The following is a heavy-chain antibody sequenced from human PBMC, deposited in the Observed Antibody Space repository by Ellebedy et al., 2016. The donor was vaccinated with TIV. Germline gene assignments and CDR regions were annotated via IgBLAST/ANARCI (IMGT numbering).Heavy chain of an antibody. D-gene: IGHD4-17*01. CDR2: ISAYNGNT. CDR1: GYTFTSYG. V-gene: IGHV1-18*04. J-gene: IGHJ6*02. CDR3: ARDYGDYEFYYGMDV. Sequence: ASVKVSXXASGYTFTSYGISWVRQAPGQGLEWMGWISAYNGNTNYAQKLQGRVTMTTDTSTSTAYMELRSLRSDDTAVYYCARDYGDYEFYYGMDVWGQGTTVTVSS.